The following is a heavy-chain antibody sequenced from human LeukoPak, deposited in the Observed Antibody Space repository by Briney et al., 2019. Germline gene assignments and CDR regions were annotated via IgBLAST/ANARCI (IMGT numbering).Heavy chain of an antibody. Sequence: SETLSLTCTVSGGSISSYYWSWIRQPPGEGLEWIGYIYYTGNTNYNPSLKSRVTISVDTSKNQFSLKLSSVTAADTAVYYCARPGVGSGRYGAFDIWGQGAMVTVSS. V-gene: IGHV4-59*08. CDR2: IYYTGNT. J-gene: IGHJ3*02. D-gene: IGHD5-18*01. CDR3: ARPGVGSGRYGAFDI. CDR1: GGSISSYY.